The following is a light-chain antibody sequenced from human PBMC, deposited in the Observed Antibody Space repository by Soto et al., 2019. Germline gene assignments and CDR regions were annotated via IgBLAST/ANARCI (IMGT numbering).Light chain of an antibody. CDR3: QQYGSSPT. CDR1: QDISHY. V-gene: IGKV1-33*01. Sequence: DIQMTQSPSSLSASVGDRVSITCQASQDISHYLNWYQQKPGKAPTLLIYDASNLETGVPSRFSGGGSGTDFTFTISRLEPEDFAVYYCQQYGSSPTFGQGTKVEIK. J-gene: IGKJ1*01. CDR2: DAS.